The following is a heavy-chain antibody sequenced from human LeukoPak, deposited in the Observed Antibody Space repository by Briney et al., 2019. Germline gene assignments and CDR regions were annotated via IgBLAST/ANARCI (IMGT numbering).Heavy chain of an antibody. CDR3: ASPTYYDSSGYYHFDY. D-gene: IGHD3-22*01. Sequence: SVKVSCKASGGTFSSYVISWVRQAPGQGLEWMGGIIPIFGTANYAQKFQGRVTITADESTSTAYMELSSLRSEDTAVYYCASPTYYDSSGYYHFDYWGQGTLVTVSS. CDR1: GGTFSSYV. J-gene: IGHJ4*02. CDR2: IIPIFGTA. V-gene: IGHV1-69*13.